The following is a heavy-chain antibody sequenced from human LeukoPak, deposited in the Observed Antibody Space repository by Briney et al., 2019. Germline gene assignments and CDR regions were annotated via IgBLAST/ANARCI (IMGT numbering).Heavy chain of an antibody. D-gene: IGHD1-26*01. CDR3: AKGLLRVGATGTYYYYGMDV. J-gene: IGHJ6*02. Sequence: GGSLRLSCAASGFTFDDYAMHWVGQAAGKGGEGVSGISWNSGSIGYADSVKPRFTISRDNAKNSLYLQMNSLTAEDTALYYCAKGLLRVGATGTYYYYGMDVRGQGTTVTVSS. CDR2: ISWNSGSI. CDR1: GFTFDDYA. V-gene: IGHV3-9*01.